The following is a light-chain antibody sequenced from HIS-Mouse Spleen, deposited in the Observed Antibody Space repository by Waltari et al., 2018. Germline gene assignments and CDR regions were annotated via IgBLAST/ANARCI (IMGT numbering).Light chain of an antibody. V-gene: IGKV1-13*02. Sequence: AIQLTQSPSSLSASVGDRVTITCRASQGISSALAWYQQNPGKAPKLLIYDASSLESGVPSRFSGSGSGTDFTLTISSLQPEDFATYYCQQFNSYPYSTFGGGTKVEIK. J-gene: IGKJ4*01. CDR1: QGISSA. CDR3: QQFNSYPYST. CDR2: DAS.